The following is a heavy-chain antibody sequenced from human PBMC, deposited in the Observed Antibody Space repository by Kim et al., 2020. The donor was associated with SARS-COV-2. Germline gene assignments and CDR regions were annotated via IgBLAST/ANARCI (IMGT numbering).Heavy chain of an antibody. J-gene: IGHJ5*02. CDR3: ARDLSSGWYGRWIDP. CDR1: GGSMDNYY. CDR2: IYYSGST. Sequence: SETLSLTCIVSGGSMDNYYWSWIRQPPGKGLEWIGNIYYSGSTKYNPSLKSRVTISLDTSKNQFSLNLSSVTAADTAVYYCARDLSSGWYGRWIDPWGQG. V-gene: IGHV4-59*12. D-gene: IGHD6-19*01.